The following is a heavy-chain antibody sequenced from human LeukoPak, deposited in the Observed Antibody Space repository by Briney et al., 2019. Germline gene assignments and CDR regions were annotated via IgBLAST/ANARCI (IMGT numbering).Heavy chain of an antibody. D-gene: IGHD2-2*01. Sequence: SETLSLTCTVSGGSISSYYWSWIRQPPGKGLEGIGYIYYSGSTNYNPSLKSRVTISVDTSKNQFSLKLSSVTAADTAVYYCARDLRYCSSTSCYHSDAFDIWGQGTMVTVSS. CDR1: GGSISSYY. J-gene: IGHJ3*02. CDR2: IYYSGST. V-gene: IGHV4-59*01. CDR3: ARDLRYCSSTSCYHSDAFDI.